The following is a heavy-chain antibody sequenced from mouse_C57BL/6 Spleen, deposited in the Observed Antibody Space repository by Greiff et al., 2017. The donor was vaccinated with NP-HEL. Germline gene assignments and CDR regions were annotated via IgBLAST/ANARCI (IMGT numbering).Heavy chain of an antibody. V-gene: IGHV7-1*01. CDR2: SRNKANDYTT. Sequence: EVKLMESGGGLVQSGRSLRLSCATSGFTFSDFYMEWVRQAPGKGLEWIAASRNKANDYTTEYSASVKGRFIVSRDTSQSILYLQMNALRAEDTAIYYCARDAHYYGSTLAMDYWGQGTSVTVSS. D-gene: IGHD1-1*01. CDR3: ARDAHYYGSTLAMDY. CDR1: GFTFSDFY. J-gene: IGHJ4*01.